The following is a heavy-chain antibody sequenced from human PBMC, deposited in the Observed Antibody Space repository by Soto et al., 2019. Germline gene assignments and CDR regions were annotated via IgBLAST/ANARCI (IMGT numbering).Heavy chain of an antibody. CDR3: AGLGGSSTSSRYYYGMDV. V-gene: IGHV1-69*06. J-gene: IGHJ6*02. D-gene: IGHD2-2*01. CDR2: IIPIFGTA. CDR1: GGTFSSYA. Sequence: SVKVSCKASGGTFSSYAISWVRQAPGQGLEWMGGIIPIFGTANYAQKFQGRVTITADKSTSTAYMELSSLRSEGTAVYYCAGLGGSSTSSRYYYGMDVWGQGTTVTVSS.